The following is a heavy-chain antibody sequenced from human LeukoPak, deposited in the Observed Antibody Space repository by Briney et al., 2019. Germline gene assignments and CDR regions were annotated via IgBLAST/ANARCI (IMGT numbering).Heavy chain of an antibody. Sequence: GGSLRLSCAASGFTFSDHYMSWIRQAPGKGLEWVSYISSSGSTIYYADSVKGRFTISRDNAKNSLYLQMNSLRAEDTAVYYCARVERYYYGSGSYTLGYWGQGTLVTVSS. CDR1: GFTFSDHY. CDR3: ARVERYYYGSGSYTLGY. CDR2: ISSSGSTI. V-gene: IGHV3-11*01. D-gene: IGHD3-10*01. J-gene: IGHJ4*02.